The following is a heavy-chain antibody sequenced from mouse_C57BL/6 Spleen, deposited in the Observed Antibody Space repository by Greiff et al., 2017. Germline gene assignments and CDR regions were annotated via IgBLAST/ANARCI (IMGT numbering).Heavy chain of an antibody. CDR1: GYAFTSYW. D-gene: IGHD3-1*01. Sequence: VQLQQSGAELVKPGASVKLSCKASGYAFTSYWMHWVKQRPGRGLEWIGRIDPISGGTNSNEKFKSKATLTVDKSSSTAYMQLSSLTSEDSAVYYCAGSSGYGFAYWGQGTLVTVSA. J-gene: IGHJ3*01. CDR2: IDPISGGT. V-gene: IGHV1-72*01. CDR3: AGSSGYGFAY.